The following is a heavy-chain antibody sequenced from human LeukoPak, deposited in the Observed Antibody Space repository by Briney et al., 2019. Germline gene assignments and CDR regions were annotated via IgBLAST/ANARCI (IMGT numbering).Heavy chain of an antibody. Sequence: ASVKVSCKASGYSFTSYGITWVRQAPGQGLEWMGWISGYNGNTNYAQKLQGRVTMTTDTSTSTAYMELRSLRSDDTAVYYCARAGDYDSLGYWGQGTLVTVSS. CDR2: ISGYNGNT. V-gene: IGHV1-18*01. D-gene: IGHD3-22*01. CDR3: ARAGDYDSLGY. CDR1: GYSFTSYG. J-gene: IGHJ4*02.